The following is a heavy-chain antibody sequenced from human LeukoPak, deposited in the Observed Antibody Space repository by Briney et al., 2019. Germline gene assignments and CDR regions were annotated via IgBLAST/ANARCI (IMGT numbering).Heavy chain of an antibody. D-gene: IGHD2-2*01. CDR2: IYTSGST. CDR3: ARDDRYCSSTSCYRAFDI. CDR1: GGSISSGFYY. J-gene: IGHJ3*02. V-gene: IGHV4-61*09. Sequence: SETLSLTCTVSGGSISSGFYYWSWIRQPAGKGLEWIGHIYTSGSTNYNPSLKSRVTISVDTSKNQFSLKLSSVTAADTAVYYCARDDRYCSSTSCYRAFDIWGQGTMVTVSS.